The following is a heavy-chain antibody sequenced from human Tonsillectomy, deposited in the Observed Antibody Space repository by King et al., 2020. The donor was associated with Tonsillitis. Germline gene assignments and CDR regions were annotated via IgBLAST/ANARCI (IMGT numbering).Heavy chain of an antibody. D-gene: IGHD2-15*01. CDR3: ARDVNRGGENDY. Sequence: VQLVESGGGLVQPGGSLTLSCAASGFTLRDYWMNWVRQAPGKGLEWVAKIQRDGSEKYYKDSVRGRFTVSRDNAENSVYLRMNSLRVDDTAVYYCARDVNRGGENDYWGQGTLVTVSS. CDR2: IQRDGSEK. V-gene: IGHV3-7*01. J-gene: IGHJ4*02. CDR1: GFTLRDYW.